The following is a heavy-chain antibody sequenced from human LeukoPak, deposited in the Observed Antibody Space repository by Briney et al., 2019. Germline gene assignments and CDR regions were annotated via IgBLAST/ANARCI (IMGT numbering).Heavy chain of an antibody. Sequence: ASVKVSCKVSGYTLTELSMHWVLQAPGKGLEWMGGFDPEDGETIYAQKFQGRVTMTEDTSTDTAYMELSSLRSEDTAVYYCATAPYYYDSSLDYWGQGTVVTVSS. CDR1: GYTLTELS. V-gene: IGHV1-24*01. J-gene: IGHJ4*02. D-gene: IGHD3-22*01. CDR2: FDPEDGET. CDR3: ATAPYYYDSSLDY.